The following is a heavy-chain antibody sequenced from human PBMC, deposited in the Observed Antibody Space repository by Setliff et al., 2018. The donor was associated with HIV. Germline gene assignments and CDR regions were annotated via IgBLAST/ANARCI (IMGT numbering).Heavy chain of an antibody. CDR1: GNTFSSYG. V-gene: IGHV1-69*05. Sequence: GASVKVSCKASGNTFSSYGITWVRQAPGQGLEWMGGTTPLLGTTNYAQKFQGRVTITTDEPTNTAYMELRSLRSDDTAVYYCAIDGLSYNILPGSIAYFHSGMDVWGQGTTVTVSS. J-gene: IGHJ6*02. CDR3: AIDGLSYNILPGSIAYFHSGMDV. D-gene: IGHD3-9*01. CDR2: TTPLLGTT.